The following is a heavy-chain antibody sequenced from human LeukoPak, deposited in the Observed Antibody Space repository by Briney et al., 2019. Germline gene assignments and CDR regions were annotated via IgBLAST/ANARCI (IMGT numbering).Heavy chain of an antibody. CDR3: ARARYYDSSGYYPYYFDY. D-gene: IGHD3-22*01. CDR2: IYYSGST. CDR1: GGSISSYY. J-gene: IGHJ4*02. V-gene: IGHV4-59*01. Sequence: PSETLSLTCTVSGGSISSYYWSWIRQPPGKGLEGIGYIYYSGSTNYNPSLKSRVTISVDTSKNQFSLKLSSATAADTAVYYCARARYYDSSGYYPYYFDYWGQGTLVTVSS.